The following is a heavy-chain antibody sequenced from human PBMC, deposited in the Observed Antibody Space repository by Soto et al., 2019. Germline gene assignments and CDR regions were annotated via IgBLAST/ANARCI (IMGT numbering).Heavy chain of an antibody. D-gene: IGHD4-17*01. J-gene: IGHJ6*02. CDR2: ISPIFGST. CDR1: GATFRSYA. CDR3: AGDYGVYDWYGMDV. Sequence: VQLVQSGAEVKKPGSSVKVSCRASGATFRSYAFTWVRQAPGQGLEWMGGISPIFGSTIYARQFQGRVTITADDSASTAYMELNSLSSEHTAVYYCAGDYGVYDWYGMDVWGQGTTVTVSS. V-gene: IGHV1-69*01.